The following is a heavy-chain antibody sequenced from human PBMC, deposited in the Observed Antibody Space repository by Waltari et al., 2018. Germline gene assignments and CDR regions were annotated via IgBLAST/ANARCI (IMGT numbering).Heavy chain of an antibody. V-gene: IGHV4-39*07. CDR2: IYFNGRT. CDR1: GGSVRSRSYS. Sequence: QLQLEESGPGLVKPSETLSLTCTVSGGSVRSRSYSWGWVRQSPGKGLEWIGGIYFNGRTDYNPSLGSRVAISVDTSKNQFSLKLSSMTAADTAVYYCARSPAPFPFGELLRFYFDDWGQESLVTVSS. D-gene: IGHD3-10*01. J-gene: IGHJ4*02. CDR3: ARSPAPFPFGELLRFYFDD.